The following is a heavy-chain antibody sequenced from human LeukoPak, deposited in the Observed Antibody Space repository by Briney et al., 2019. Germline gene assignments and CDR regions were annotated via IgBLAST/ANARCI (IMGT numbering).Heavy chain of an antibody. CDR3: ARPRAQQWLVKTLDY. D-gene: IGHD6-19*01. Sequence: SETLSLTCAVYGGSFSGYYWSWIRQPPGKGLEWIGEINHSGSTNYNPSLKSRVTISVDTSKNQFSLKLSSVTAADTAVYYCARPRAQQWLVKTLDYWGQGTLVTVSS. CDR2: INHSGST. J-gene: IGHJ4*02. V-gene: IGHV4-34*01. CDR1: GGSFSGYY.